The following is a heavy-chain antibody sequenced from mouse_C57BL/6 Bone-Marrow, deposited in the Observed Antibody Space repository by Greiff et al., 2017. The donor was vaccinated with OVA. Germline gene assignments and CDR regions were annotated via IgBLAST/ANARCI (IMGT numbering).Heavy chain of an antibody. D-gene: IGHD1-1*01. CDR1: GFTFTDYY. CDR3: ARYLSTVVARDAMDY. Sequence: EVQRVESGGGLVQPGGSLSLSCAASGFTFTDYYMSWVRQPPGKALEWLGFIRNKANGYTTEYSASVQGRFTISRDNSQSILYLQMNALRAEDSATYYCARYLSTVVARDAMDYWGQGTSVTVSS. J-gene: IGHJ4*01. V-gene: IGHV7-3*01. CDR2: IRNKANGYTT.